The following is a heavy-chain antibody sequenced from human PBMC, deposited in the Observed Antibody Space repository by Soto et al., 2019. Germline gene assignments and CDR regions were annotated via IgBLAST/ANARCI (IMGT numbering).Heavy chain of an antibody. CDR2: ISYDGSNK. CDR3: ARTGYCSSTSCYGDYYYGMDV. J-gene: IGHJ6*02. D-gene: IGHD2-2*01. CDR1: GFTFSSYA. Sequence: GGSLRLSCAASGFTFSSYAMHWVLQAPGKWLEWVAVISYDGSNKYYADSVKGRFTISRDNSKNTLYLQMKSLRAEDTAVYYRARTGYCSSTSCYGDYYYGMDVWGQGTTVTVSS. V-gene: IGHV3-30-3*01.